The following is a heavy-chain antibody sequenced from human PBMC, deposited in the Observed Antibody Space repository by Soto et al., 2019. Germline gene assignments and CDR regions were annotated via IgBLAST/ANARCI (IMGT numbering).Heavy chain of an antibody. D-gene: IGHD2-2*01. CDR1: GYSFMKYG. J-gene: IGHJ4*02. Sequence: ASVKVSCKGFGYSFMKYGINWVRQAPGQGLEWVGWISPYSGYTHSAQKFHGRLTLTTDTAASTAYMELRILRSADTALYYCAREASVLIPAAQPSRFDSWGQGALVTVSS. CDR3: AREASVLIPAAQPSRFDS. V-gene: IGHV1-18*01. CDR2: ISPYSGYT.